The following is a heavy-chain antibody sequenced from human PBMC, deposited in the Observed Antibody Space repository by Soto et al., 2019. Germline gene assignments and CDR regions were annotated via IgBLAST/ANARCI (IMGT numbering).Heavy chain of an antibody. CDR3: ARLELTGLDN. CDR2: IYPGDSDT. Sequence: GESLKISCKGSAYTFATHWIAWVRQMPGKGLEWMGIIYPGDSDTRYSPSFQGQVTISADKSFSTAYLQWSSLKASDTAIYFCARLELTGLDNWGQGTPVTVSS. J-gene: IGHJ4*02. CDR1: AYTFATHW. D-gene: IGHD3-9*01. V-gene: IGHV5-51*01.